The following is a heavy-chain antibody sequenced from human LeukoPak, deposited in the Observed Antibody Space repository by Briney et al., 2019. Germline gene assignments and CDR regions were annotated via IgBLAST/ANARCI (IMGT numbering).Heavy chain of an antibody. CDR2: IYTSGST. D-gene: IGHD1-26*01. CDR1: GGSISSGSYY. CDR3: ARAGGATLHYYYYYYMDV. J-gene: IGHJ6*03. Sequence: SETLSLTCTVSGGSISSGSYYWSWLRQTAGRGLEWVGRIYTSGSTNYNPSLKSRVTISVDKSKNQFSLKLSSVTAADTAVYYCARAGGATLHYYYYYYMDVWGKGTTVTVSS. V-gene: IGHV4-61*02.